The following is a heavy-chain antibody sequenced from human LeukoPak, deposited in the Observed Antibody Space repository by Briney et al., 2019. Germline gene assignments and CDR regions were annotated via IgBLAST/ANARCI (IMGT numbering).Heavy chain of an antibody. D-gene: IGHD5-24*01. Sequence: GGSLRLSCAASGFTFHTYAMSWVRQAPGKGLEWVSSISGSGGSTYYADSVKGRFTISRDNSKNTLYPHMNSLRAEDTAVYYCAKPDSVMAATTFDYWGQGTLVTVSS. V-gene: IGHV3-23*01. CDR3: AKPDSVMAATTFDY. CDR2: ISGSGGST. J-gene: IGHJ4*02. CDR1: GFTFHTYA.